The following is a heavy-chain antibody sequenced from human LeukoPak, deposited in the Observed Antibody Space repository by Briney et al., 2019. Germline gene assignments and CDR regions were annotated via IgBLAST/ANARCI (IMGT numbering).Heavy chain of an antibody. Sequence: ASVKVSCKASGYTFTSYGISWVRQAPGQGLEWMGWISAYNGNTNYAQKLQGRVTMTTDTSTSTAYMELRSLRSDDTAVYYCARFSPVVPAAEYYYYYMDVWGKGTTVTVSS. D-gene: IGHD2-2*01. J-gene: IGHJ6*03. CDR3: ARFSPVVPAAEYYYYYMDV. V-gene: IGHV1-18*01. CDR2: ISAYNGNT. CDR1: GYTFTSYG.